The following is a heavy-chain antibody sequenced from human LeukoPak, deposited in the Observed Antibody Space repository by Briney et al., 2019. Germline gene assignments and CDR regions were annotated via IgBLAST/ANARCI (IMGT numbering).Heavy chain of an antibody. D-gene: IGHD1-7*01. J-gene: IGHJ5*02. CDR3: ARSVRGWNSNWFDP. V-gene: IGHV3-21*01. CDR1: GFTFSSYS. CDR2: ISSSSSYI. Sequence: GGSLRLSCAASGFTFSSYSMNWVRQAPGKGLEWVSSISSSSSYIYYADSVKGRFTISRDNAKNSLYLQMNSLRAEDTAVYYCARSVRGWNSNWFDPWGQGTLVTASS.